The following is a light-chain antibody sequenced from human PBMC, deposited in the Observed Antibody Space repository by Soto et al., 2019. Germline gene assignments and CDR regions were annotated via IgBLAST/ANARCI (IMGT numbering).Light chain of an antibody. V-gene: IGKV1-9*01. CDR3: QQLSTYPST. Sequence: IQLTPSPSSLSASVGDRVTITCRASQGIGSHLAWYQQKPGEAPKLLIFAASTLQSGVPSRFSGSGSGTDFTLTISSLQAEDFATYYCQQLSTYPSTFGGGTKVDIK. J-gene: IGKJ4*01. CDR2: AAS. CDR1: QGIGSH.